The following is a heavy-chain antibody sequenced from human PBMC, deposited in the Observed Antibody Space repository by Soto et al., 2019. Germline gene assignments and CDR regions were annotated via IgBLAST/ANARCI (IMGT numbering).Heavy chain of an antibody. J-gene: IGHJ4*02. D-gene: IGHD3-22*01. CDR3: ARDAGTYYDSSGAFDY. CDR2: IKQDGSEK. V-gene: IGHV3-7*04. CDR1: GFTFSGYW. Sequence: PGGSLRLSCAASGFTFSGYWMSWVRQAPGKGLEWVANIKQDGSEKKYVDSVNYVDSVKGRFTISRDNSKNSLYLQMNSLRAEDTAVYYCARDAGTYYDSSGAFDYWGQGTLVTVSS.